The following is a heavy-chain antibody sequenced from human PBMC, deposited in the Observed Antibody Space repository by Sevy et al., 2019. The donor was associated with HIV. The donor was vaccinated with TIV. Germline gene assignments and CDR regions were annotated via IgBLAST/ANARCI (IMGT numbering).Heavy chain of an antibody. CDR2: INSDGSST. Sequence: GGSLRLSCAASGFTFSSYWMHWVRQAPGKGLVWVSRINSDGSSTSYADSVKGRFTISRDNAKNTLYLQMNSLRAEDTAVYYCARDRVGVAATASYMDVWGKGTTVTVS. CDR3: ARDRVGVAATASYMDV. J-gene: IGHJ6*03. CDR1: GFTFSSYW. D-gene: IGHD2-15*01. V-gene: IGHV3-74*01.